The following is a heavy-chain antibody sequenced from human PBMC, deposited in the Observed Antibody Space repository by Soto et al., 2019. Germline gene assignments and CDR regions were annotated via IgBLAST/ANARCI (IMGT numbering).Heavy chain of an antibody. CDR2: INSDGSST. D-gene: IGHD1-26*01. V-gene: IGHV3-74*01. Sequence: PGGSLRLSCAASGFTFSSYWMHWVRQAPGKGLVWVSRINSDGSSTSYADSVKGRFTISRDNAKNTLYLQMNSLRVEDTAVYHCARGGSDMRYYYGMDVWGQGTTVTVS. J-gene: IGHJ6*02. CDR3: ARGGSDMRYYYGMDV. CDR1: GFTFSSYW.